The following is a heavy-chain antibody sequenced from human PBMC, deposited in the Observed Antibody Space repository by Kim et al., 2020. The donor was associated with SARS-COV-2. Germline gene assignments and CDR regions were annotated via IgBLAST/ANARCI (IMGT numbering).Heavy chain of an antibody. Sequence: GIINRRGGSTSYEQKFQGRVTMTRDTSTSTVYMELSSLRSEDTAVYYWARAGKTTNYGGNSGGAFDIWGQGTMVTVSS. D-gene: IGHD4-17*01. CDR2: INRRGGST. V-gene: IGHV1-46*01. J-gene: IGHJ3*02. CDR3: ARAGKTTNYGGNSGGAFDI.